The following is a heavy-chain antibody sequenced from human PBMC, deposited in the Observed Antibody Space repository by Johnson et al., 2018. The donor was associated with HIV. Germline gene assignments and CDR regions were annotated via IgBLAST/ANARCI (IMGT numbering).Heavy chain of an antibody. J-gene: IGHJ3*02. CDR3: AKDDYGDLWVGAFDI. CDR2: INSDGSSP. V-gene: IGHV3-74*01. D-gene: IGHD4-17*01. Sequence: VRLVESGGGLVQPGGSLRLSCPASEFTFSSYWLHWVRQAPGKGLVWVSRINSDGSSPSYADSVKARFTISRDNSKNTLYLQMNNLRAEDTAMYYCAKDDYGDLWVGAFDIWGQGTMVTVSS. CDR1: EFTFSSYW.